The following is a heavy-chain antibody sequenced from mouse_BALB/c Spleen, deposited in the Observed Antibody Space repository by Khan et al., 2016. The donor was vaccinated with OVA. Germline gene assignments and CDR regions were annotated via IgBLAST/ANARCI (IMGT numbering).Heavy chain of an antibody. J-gene: IGHJ3*01. Sequence: QVQLQQSGAELARPGASVKMSCKASGYTFTSYTIHWIKKRPGQGLEWIGYINPSNGYTNYNQKFKDKATLTTDKSSTTAYLQLRSLTSYDSAVYNCVRDGAYHRNDGWFAYWGQGTLVTVSA. CDR3: VRDGAYHRNDGWFAY. D-gene: IGHD2-14*01. CDR2: INPSNGYT. V-gene: IGHV1-4*01. CDR1: GYTFTSYT.